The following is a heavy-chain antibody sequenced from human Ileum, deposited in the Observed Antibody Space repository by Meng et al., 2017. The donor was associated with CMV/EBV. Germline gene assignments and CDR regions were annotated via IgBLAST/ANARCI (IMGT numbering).Heavy chain of an antibody. D-gene: IGHD2-21*01. CDR1: GFTFSSYA. CDR3: AKVTGGDFDY. V-gene: IGHV3-23*01. Sequence: LSCAASGFTFSSYAMSWVRQAPGKGLEWVSGISGSGGTTYYAGSVKGRFTISRDNSKNTLYLQMNSLRAEDTAVYYCAKVTGGDFDYWGQGTLVTVSS. J-gene: IGHJ4*02. CDR2: ISGSGGTT.